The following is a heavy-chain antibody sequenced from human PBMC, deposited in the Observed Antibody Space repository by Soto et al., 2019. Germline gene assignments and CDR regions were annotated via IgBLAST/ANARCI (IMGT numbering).Heavy chain of an antibody. Sequence: GASVKVSCKASGYTFTSYGISWVRQAPGQGLEWMGWISAYNGNTNYAQKLQGRVTITTDTSTSTAYMELRSLRSDDTAVYYCARQWYNWNLYYFDYWGQGTMVTVSS. J-gene: IGHJ4*01. CDR2: ISAYNGNT. D-gene: IGHD1-20*01. CDR3: ARQWYNWNLYYFDY. V-gene: IGHV1-18*01. CDR1: GYTFTSYG.